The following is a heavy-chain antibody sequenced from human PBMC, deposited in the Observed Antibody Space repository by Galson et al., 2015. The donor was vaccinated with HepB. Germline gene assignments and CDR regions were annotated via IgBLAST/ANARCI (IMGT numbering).Heavy chain of an antibody. J-gene: IGHJ6*02. CDR3: AKDLRQWLVNPRPGDGMDV. V-gene: IGHV3-23*01. CDR1: GFTFSSYA. D-gene: IGHD6-19*01. Sequence: SLRLSCAASGFTFSSYAMSWVRQAPGKGLEWVSAISGSGGSTYYADSVKGRFTISRDNSKNTLYLQMNSLRAEDTAVYYCAKDLRQWLVNPRPGDGMDVWGQGTTVTVSS. CDR2: ISGSGGST.